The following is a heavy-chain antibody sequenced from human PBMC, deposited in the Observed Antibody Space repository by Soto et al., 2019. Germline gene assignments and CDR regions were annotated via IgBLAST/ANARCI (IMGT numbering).Heavy chain of an antibody. J-gene: IGHJ4*02. D-gene: IGHD5-12*01. CDR3: PRSTGYVPRGY. Sequence: SETLSLTCAVSGYPISSGYYWGWIRQPPGKGLEWIGIIHHSGSTYYNPSLRSRITISVDTSKNQFSLKMPSVTAADTAVSYSPRSTGYVPRGYWGQGILVTVSS. V-gene: IGHV4-38-2*01. CDR2: IHHSGST. CDR1: GYPISSGYY.